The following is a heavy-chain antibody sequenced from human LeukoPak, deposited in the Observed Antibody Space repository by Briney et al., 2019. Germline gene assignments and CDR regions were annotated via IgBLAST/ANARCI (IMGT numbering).Heavy chain of an antibody. J-gene: IGHJ4*02. Sequence: PGGSLRLSCSASGFTFNNYAMHWVRQAPGKGLEYVSSISSNGGTTYYADSVKGRFTISRDNSKNTLFLQMSSVRAEHTAVYYCASPYSGYDYNFDHWGQGTLVTVSS. V-gene: IGHV3-64D*06. D-gene: IGHD5-12*01. CDR2: ISSNGGTT. CDR1: GFTFNNYA. CDR3: ASPYSGYDYNFDH.